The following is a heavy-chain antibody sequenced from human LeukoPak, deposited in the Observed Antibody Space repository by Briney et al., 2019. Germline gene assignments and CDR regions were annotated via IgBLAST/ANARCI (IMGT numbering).Heavy chain of an antibody. Sequence: GGSLRLSCAASGFSISNYWMNWVRQAPGKGLEWVANIKQDGSEKNYVDSVKGRFTISRDSAKNSLILQMNSLRDEDTAVYYCARGVWAPFDSWGQGTLVTVSS. J-gene: IGHJ4*02. V-gene: IGHV3-7*01. CDR3: ARGVWAPFDS. D-gene: IGHD7-27*01. CDR1: GFSISNYW. CDR2: IKQDGSEK.